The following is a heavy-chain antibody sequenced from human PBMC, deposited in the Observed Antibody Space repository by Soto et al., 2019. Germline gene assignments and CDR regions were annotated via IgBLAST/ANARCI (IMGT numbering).Heavy chain of an antibody. V-gene: IGHV4-34*01. CDR2: INHSGST. J-gene: IGHJ6*02. Sequence: ASETLSLTCAVYGGSFSGYYWSWIRQPPGKGLEWIGEINHSGSTNYNPSLKSRVTISVDTSKNQFSLKLSSVTAADTAVYYCARGHRVPARRGYYYYGMDVWGQGTTVTVSS. D-gene: IGHD2-2*01. CDR3: ARGHRVPARRGYYYYGMDV. CDR1: GGSFSGYY.